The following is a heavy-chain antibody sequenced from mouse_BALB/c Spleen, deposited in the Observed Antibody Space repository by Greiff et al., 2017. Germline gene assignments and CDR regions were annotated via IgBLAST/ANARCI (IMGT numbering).Heavy chain of an antibody. CDR3: ARRGDYDGYAMDY. CDR2: IYPYNGGT. V-gene: IGHV1S29*02. Sequence: EVQLHQSGPELVKPGASVKISCKASGYTFTDYNMHWVKQSHGKSLEWIGYIYPYNGGTGYNQKFKSKATLTVDNSSSTAYMELRSLTSEDSAVYYCARRGDYDGYAMDYWGQGTSVTVSS. D-gene: IGHD2-4*01. J-gene: IGHJ4*01. CDR1: GYTFTDYN.